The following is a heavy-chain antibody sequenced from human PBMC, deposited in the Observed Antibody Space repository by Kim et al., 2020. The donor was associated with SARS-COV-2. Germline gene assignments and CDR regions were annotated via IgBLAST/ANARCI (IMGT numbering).Heavy chain of an antibody. CDR3: ARALSTGRLFYGMDV. D-gene: IGHD3-10*02. V-gene: IGHV3-30*01. J-gene: IGHJ6*02. Sequence: SGEGRFTISRDYYKNTLYLQMNSLRAEDTAVYYCARALSTGRLFYGMDVWGQGTTVTVSS.